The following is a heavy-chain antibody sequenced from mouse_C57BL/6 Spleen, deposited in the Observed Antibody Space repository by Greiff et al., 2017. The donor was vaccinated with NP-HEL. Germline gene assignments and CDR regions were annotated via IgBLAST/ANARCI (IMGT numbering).Heavy chain of an antibody. V-gene: IGHV1-19*01. CDR1: GYTFTDYY. J-gene: IGHJ2*01. CDR3: ARGYSDY. Sequence: EVKVVESGPVLVKPGASVKMSCKASGYTFTDYYMNWVKQSHGKSLEWIGVINPYNGGTSYNQKFKGKATLTVDKSSSTAYMELNSLTSEDSAVYYCARGYSDYWGQGTTLTVSS. D-gene: IGHD2-14*01. CDR2: INPYNGGT.